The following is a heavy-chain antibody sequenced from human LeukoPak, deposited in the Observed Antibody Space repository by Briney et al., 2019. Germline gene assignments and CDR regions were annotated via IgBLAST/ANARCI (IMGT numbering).Heavy chain of an antibody. CDR1: GGSISTYY. CDR3: ASPNEGAYDAFDI. J-gene: IGHJ3*02. D-gene: IGHD1-1*01. Sequence: SETLSLTCTVSGGSISTYYWSWIRQPPGKGLEWIGYIYYTGSTSYNPSLKSRVTMSLDASKNQFSLELNSVTPADTAVYYCASPNEGAYDAFDIWGQGTMVTVSS. CDR2: IYYTGST. V-gene: IGHV4-59*01.